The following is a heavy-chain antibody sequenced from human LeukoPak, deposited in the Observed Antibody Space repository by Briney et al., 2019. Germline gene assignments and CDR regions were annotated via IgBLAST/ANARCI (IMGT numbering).Heavy chain of an antibody. CDR3: ALPINDYGTDAFDI. D-gene: IGHD4-17*01. CDR2: ISAYNGNT. J-gene: IGHJ3*02. CDR1: GYTFTSYG. V-gene: IGHV1-18*01. Sequence: ASVKVSCKASGYTFTSYGISWVRQAPGQGLEWMGWISAYNGNTNYAQKLQGRVTMTTDTSTSTAYMELRSLRSDGTAVYYCALPINDYGTDAFDIWGQGTMVTVSS.